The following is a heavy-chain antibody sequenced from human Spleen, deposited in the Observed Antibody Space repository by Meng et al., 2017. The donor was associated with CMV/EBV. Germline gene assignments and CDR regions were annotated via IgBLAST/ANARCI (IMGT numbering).Heavy chain of an antibody. V-gene: IGHV1-18*01. D-gene: IGHD2-15*01. CDR2: ISTYNGNT. J-gene: IGHJ4*02. CDR3: ARDSRQGFCTGGSCYCDY. CDR1: GYTFASYG. Sequence: ASVKVSCKTSGYTFASYGISWVRQAPGQGLEWMGWISTYNGNTNYAQKLQGRGIMTTDTSTTTAYMELRSLTSDDTAVYYRARDSRQGFCTGGSCYCDYWGQGTLVTVSS.